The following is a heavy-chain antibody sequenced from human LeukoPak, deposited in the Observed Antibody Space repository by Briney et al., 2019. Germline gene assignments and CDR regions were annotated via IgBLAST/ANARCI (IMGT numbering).Heavy chain of an antibody. CDR3: ARGDHIVGTTTGYFDY. CDR1: GFTFSSYA. V-gene: IGHV3-23*01. J-gene: IGHJ4*02. Sequence: GGSLRLSCAASGFTFSSYAMSWARQAPGKGLEWVSAISGSGGSTYYADSVKGRFTISRDNSKNTLYLQMNSLRAEDTAVYYCARGDHIVGTTTGYFDYWGQGTLVTVSS. D-gene: IGHD1-26*01. CDR2: ISGSGGST.